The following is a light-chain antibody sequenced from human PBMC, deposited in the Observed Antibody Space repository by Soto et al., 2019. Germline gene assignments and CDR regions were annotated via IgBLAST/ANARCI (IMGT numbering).Light chain of an antibody. CDR1: QSVSNN. CDR2: GAS. V-gene: IGKV3-15*01. CDR3: QQYNIYPWT. J-gene: IGKJ1*01. Sequence: EIVMTQSPATLSVSPGETATLSCRASQSVSNNVAWYQQKPGQAPRLLIYGASTRDTGIPARFRGSGSGTEFTLSISRLQPDDFATYYCQQYNIYPWTFGQGTKVDIK.